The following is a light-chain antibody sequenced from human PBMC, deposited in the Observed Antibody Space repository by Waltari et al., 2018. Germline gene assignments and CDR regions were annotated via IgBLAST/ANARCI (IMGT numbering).Light chain of an antibody. J-gene: IGLJ3*02. CDR1: RSNIGLNT. Sequence: QSVLSQPPSVIETPGQGVTISCSGSRSNIGLNTRNWYQQLPGTAHKLLIYNNNQRPSGVPDRFSGSKSGTSASLAISGLRSEDEADYYCAAWDDSLNGWVFGGGTKLTVL. V-gene: IGLV1-44*01. CDR2: NNN. CDR3: AAWDDSLNGWV.